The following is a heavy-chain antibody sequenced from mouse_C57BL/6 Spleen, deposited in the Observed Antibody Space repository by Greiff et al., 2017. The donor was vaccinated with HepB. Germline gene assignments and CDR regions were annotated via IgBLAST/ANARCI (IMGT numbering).Heavy chain of an antibody. D-gene: IGHD1-1*02. V-gene: IGHV1-4*01. Sequence: LVESGAELARPGASVKMSCKASGYTFTSYTMHWVKQRPGQGLEWIGYINPSSGYTKYNQKFKDKATLTADKSSSTAYMQLSSLTSEDSAVYYCARGILSYFDYWGQGTTLTVSS. CDR1: GYTFTSYT. CDR3: ARGILSYFDY. CDR2: INPSSGYT. J-gene: IGHJ2*01.